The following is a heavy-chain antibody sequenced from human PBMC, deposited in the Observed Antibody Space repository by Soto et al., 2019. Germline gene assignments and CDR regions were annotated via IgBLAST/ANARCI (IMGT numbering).Heavy chain of an antibody. CDR2: ISGNGEII. V-gene: IGHV3-11*01. J-gene: IGHJ4*02. CDR3: ARDVDADFRTDFDY. Sequence: GSLRLSCAASGFTFSDYYIHWIRRAPGKGLEWISYISGNGEIIQYAGSARGRFTISRDSAENSVYLEMNSLRAEDTALYYCARDVDADFRTDFDYWGRGTLVTVSS. D-gene: IGHD4-17*01. CDR1: GFTFSDYY.